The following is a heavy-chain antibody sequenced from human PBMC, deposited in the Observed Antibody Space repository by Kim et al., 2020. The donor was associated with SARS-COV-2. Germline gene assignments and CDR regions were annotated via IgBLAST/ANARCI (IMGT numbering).Heavy chain of an antibody. Sequence: GGSLRLSCAASGFTFSSYSMNWVRQAPGKGLEWVSSISSSSSNIYYADSVKGRFTISRDNAKNSLYLQMNSLRAEDTAVYYCAREVQVVHDFDYWGHGTLVTVSS. J-gene: IGHJ4*01. CDR1: GFTFSSYS. V-gene: IGHV3-21*01. CDR2: ISSSSSNI. CDR3: AREVQVVHDFDY. D-gene: IGHD6-13*01.